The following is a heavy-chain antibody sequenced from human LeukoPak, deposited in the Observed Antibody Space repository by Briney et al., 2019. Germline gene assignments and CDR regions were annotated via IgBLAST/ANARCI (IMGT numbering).Heavy chain of an antibody. CDR1: GFTFDDYG. CDR3: ARINSSSSPHFDY. J-gene: IGHJ4*02. V-gene: IGHV3-7*01. CDR2: INQDGSEK. D-gene: IGHD6-6*01. Sequence: GGSLRLSCAASGFTFDDYGMSWVRQAPGKGLEWVANINQDGSEKSYVDSVKGRFTISRDNAKNSLFLQMNSLRAEDTAVYYCARINSSSSPHFDYWGQGTLVTVSS.